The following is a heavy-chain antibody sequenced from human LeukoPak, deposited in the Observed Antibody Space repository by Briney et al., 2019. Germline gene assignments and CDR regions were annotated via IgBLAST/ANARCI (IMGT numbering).Heavy chain of an antibody. CDR1: GGSFSGYY. J-gene: IGHJ5*02. D-gene: IGHD5-18*01. CDR2: INDSGST. V-gene: IGHV4-34*01. CDR3: ARAVDTAIMYNWFDP. Sequence: SETLSLTRAVYGGSFSGYYWNWIRQPPGKGLEWIGEINDSGSTNYNPSLKSRVTISVDTSKNQFSLKLSSVTASDTAMYYCARAVDTAIMYNWFDPWGQGILVTVSS.